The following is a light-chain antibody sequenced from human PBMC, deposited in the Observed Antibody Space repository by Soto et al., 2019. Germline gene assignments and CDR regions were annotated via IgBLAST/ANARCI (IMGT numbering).Light chain of an antibody. CDR3: QQYLYRPIST. J-gene: IGKJ3*01. CDR2: DAS. V-gene: IGKV1-33*01. Sequence: DIQMTQYPSSLSASVGDRVTITCQASQDISNYLNWYQQKPGKAPRILIYDASNSEIRVPSRFRRSGSRTDFTFTIFSLQPEDIATYYCQQYLYRPISTFGPGTKVDFK. CDR1: QDISNY.